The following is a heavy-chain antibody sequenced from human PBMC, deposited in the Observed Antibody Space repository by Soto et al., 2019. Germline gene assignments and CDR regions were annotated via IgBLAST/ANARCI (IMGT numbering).Heavy chain of an antibody. V-gene: IGHV4-30-2*01. J-gene: IGHJ5*02. D-gene: IGHD2-2*01. CDR2: ICHGGST. CDR3: ARGSPKRYCSSTSCYLDWFDP. Sequence: SETLSLTCAVSGGSISSGGFSWSWLPPPPGKGLEWIGYICHGGSTYYNPSVKGRFTISVDRSKNTFSLKLSSVTAADTAVYYCARGSPKRYCSSTSCYLDWFDPWGQGTLVTVSS. CDR1: GGSISSGGFS.